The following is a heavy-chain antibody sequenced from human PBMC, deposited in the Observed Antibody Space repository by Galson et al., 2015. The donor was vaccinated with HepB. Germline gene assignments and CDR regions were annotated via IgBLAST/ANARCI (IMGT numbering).Heavy chain of an antibody. D-gene: IGHD3-3*01. CDR3: ARVAVADYDFWSGYYPTHYFDY. V-gene: IGHV1-18*01. CDR2: ISAYNGNT. CDR1: GYTFTSYG. J-gene: IGHJ4*02. Sequence: SVKVSCKASGYTFTSYGISWVRQAPGQGLEWMGWISAYNGNTNYAQKLQGRVTMTTDTSTSTAYMELRSLRSDDTAVYYCARVAVADYDFWSGYYPTHYFDYWGQGTLVTVSS.